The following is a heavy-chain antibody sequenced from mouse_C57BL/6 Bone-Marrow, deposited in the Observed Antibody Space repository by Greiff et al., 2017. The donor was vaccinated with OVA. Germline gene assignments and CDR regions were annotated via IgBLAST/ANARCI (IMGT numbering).Heavy chain of an antibody. Sequence: VKLMESGAELVKPGASVKISCKASGYAFSSYWMNWVKQRPGKGLEWIGQIYPGDGDTNYNGKFKGKATLTADKSSSTAYMQLSSLTSEYSAVYFCARERAYGHYAMDYWGQGTSVTVSS. V-gene: IGHV1-80*01. CDR1: GYAFSSYW. CDR2: IYPGDGDT. D-gene: IGHD1-1*02. J-gene: IGHJ4*01. CDR3: ARERAYGHYAMDY.